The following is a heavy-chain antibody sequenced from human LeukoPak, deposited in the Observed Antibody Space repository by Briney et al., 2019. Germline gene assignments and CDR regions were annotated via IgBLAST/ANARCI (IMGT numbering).Heavy chain of an antibody. CDR2: IKQDGSEK. J-gene: IGHJ5*02. CDR3: ARRGSFEFWSSYFQRLEGWFDP. CDR1: GFRFSSYW. Sequence: PGGSLRLSCAASGFRFSSYWMSWVRQAPGKGLEWVANIKQDGSEKYYVDSVKGRFTVSRDNAKNSLYLEMNSLRAEDTAVYYCARRGSFEFWSSYFQRLEGWFDPWGQGTLVTVSS. V-gene: IGHV3-7*01. D-gene: IGHD3-3*01.